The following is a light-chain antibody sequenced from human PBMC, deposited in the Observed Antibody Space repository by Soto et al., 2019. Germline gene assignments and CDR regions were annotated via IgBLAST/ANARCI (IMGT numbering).Light chain of an antibody. J-gene: IGKJ4*01. CDR2: DAS. CDR1: QSVSSS. V-gene: IGKV3-11*01. Sequence: EIVLTQSPATLSLSPGEIATLYFRASQSVSSSLAWYQQKPGRAPRLLIYDASNRATGIPARFSGSGSGTDFTLTISSLEPEDFAVYYCQQRSNWPLTFGGGTKVDIK. CDR3: QQRSNWPLT.